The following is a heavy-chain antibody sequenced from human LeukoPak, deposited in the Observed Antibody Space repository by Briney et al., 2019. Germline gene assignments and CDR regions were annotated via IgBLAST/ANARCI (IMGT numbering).Heavy chain of an antibody. CDR2: IIPIFGTA. CDR1: GGTFSCYA. CDR3: ARTMVRGVSLEDMDV. V-gene: IGHV1-69*05. Sequence: SVKVSCKASGGTFSCYAISWVRQAPGQGLEWMGRIIPIFGTANYAQKFQGRVTITTDESTSTAYMELSSLRSEDTAVYYCARTMVRGVSLEDMDVWGKGTTVTVSS. D-gene: IGHD3-10*01. J-gene: IGHJ6*03.